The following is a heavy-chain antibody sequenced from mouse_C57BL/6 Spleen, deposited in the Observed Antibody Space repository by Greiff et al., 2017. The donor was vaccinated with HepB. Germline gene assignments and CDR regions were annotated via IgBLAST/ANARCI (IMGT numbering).Heavy chain of an antibody. J-gene: IGHJ4*01. CDR2: IYPGDGDT. CDR1: GYAFSSYW. V-gene: IGHV1-80*01. CDR3: AMELRPSYAMDY. D-gene: IGHD2-4*01. Sequence: VQLQQSGAELVKPGASVKISCKASGYAFSSYWMNWVKQRPGKGLERIGQIYPGDGDTNYNGKFKGKATLTADKSSSTAYMQLSRLTSEDSAVYFGAMELRPSYAMDYWGQGTSVTVSS.